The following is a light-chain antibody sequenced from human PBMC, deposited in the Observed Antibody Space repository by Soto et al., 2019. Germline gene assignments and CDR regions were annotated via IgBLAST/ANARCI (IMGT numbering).Light chain of an antibody. Sequence: EIVLTQSPGTLSLSPGERATLSCRASQSVTSSFLAWYQQKPGQAPRLLIYGASSRVSGIPDRLSGSGSGTDFTLTINGLEPEDFAVYYCQQYGTSQFTFGQGTRLELK. CDR2: GAS. CDR3: QQYGTSQFT. J-gene: IGKJ5*01. V-gene: IGKV3-20*01. CDR1: QSVTSSF.